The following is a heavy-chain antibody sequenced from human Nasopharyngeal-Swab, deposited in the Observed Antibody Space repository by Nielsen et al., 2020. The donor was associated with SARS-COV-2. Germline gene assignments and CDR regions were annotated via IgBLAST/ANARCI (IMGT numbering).Heavy chain of an antibody. CDR2: ISAYNGNT. J-gene: IGHJ6*03. CDR3: ARGIAAAKHYYYYMDV. D-gene: IGHD6-13*01. Sequence: WVRQAPGQGLEWMGWISAYNGNTNYAQKFQGRVTMTTDTSTSTAYMELRSLRSDDTAVYYCARGIAAAKHYYYYMDVWGKGTTVTVSS. V-gene: IGHV1-18*01.